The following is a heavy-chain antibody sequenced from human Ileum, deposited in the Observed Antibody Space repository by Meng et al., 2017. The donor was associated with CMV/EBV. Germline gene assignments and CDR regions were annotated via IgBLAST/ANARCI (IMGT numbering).Heavy chain of an antibody. D-gene: IGHD3-3*01. J-gene: IGHJ1*01. CDR3: ARVGWSGYYPAEYFQH. CDR1: GFTFSSYW. V-gene: IGHV3-74*01. Sequence: GFTFSSYWMHWVRQAPGKGLVWVSRINSDGSSTSYADSVKGRFTISRDNAKNTLYLQMNSLRAEDTAVYYCARVGWSGYYPAEYFQHWGQGTLVTVSS. CDR2: INSDGSST.